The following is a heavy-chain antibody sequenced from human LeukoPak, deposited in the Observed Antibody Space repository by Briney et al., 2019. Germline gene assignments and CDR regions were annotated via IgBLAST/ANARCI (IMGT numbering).Heavy chain of an antibody. CDR3: VKDLTYESSGSVFDY. CDR1: GSTFDDYT. Sequence: PGGSLRLSCAASGSTFDDYTMHWVRQAPGKTLEWVSLISWDGTTYYADSMKGRFTISRDNSKNSLYLQMDTLRSEDTAFYYCVKDLTYESSGSVFDYWGQGTLVTVSS. CDR2: ISWDGTT. V-gene: IGHV3-43*01. J-gene: IGHJ4*02. D-gene: IGHD3-22*01.